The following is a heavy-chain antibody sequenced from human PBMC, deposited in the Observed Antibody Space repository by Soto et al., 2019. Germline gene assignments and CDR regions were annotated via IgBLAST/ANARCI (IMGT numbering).Heavy chain of an antibody. CDR2: IIPMFAAS. D-gene: IGHD2-21*02. V-gene: IGHV1-69*06. CDR3: ARGGIVAVPATLSYYHEYTHYRFDS. CDR1: GGAFSDFA. Sequence: QVQLAQSGAEVRKPGSSVKVSCRTSGGAFSDFALSWVRQAPGQGLEWMGGIIPMFAASKYAQRFQGRVSITADTPTQTVYLELSSLTPEDTAVYYCARGGIVAVPATLSYYHEYTHYRFDSWGQGTLVSV. J-gene: IGHJ4*03.